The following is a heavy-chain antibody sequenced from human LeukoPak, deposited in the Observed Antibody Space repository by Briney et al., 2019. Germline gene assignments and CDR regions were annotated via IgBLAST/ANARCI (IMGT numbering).Heavy chain of an antibody. D-gene: IGHD3-10*01. CDR3: VTDQTGRHPYFFDY. V-gene: IGHV3-7*01. J-gene: IGHJ4*02. CDR1: GFNFSTYW. Sequence: PGGSLRLSCAASGFNFSTYWMTWVRQVLGKGLEWVANIKEDGSEIYYMDAVKGRFSISRDNAKTSLYLQMNNLSVADTAVYYCVTDQTGRHPYFFDYWGQGTLVTVSS. CDR2: IKEDGSEI.